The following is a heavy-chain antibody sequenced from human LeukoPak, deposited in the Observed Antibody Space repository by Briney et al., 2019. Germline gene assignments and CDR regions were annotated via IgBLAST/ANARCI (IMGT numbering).Heavy chain of an antibody. V-gene: IGHV4-59*01. J-gene: IGHJ4*02. CDR2: VYKSGQI. D-gene: IGHD6-19*01. CDR3: ARWDDSAWAFGN. Sequence: IPSATLSLTCSVSGDSTTAYYWSWIRQSPGKGLEWLAYVYKSGQIDYNSSLRSRLFVSVDRSKTQFSLRLRSVTAADTAVYYCARWDDSAWAFGNWGPGTLVTVSS. CDR1: GDSTTAYY.